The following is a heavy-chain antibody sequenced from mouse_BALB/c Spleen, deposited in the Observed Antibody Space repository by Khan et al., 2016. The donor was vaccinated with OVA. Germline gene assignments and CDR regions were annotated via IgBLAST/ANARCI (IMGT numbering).Heavy chain of an antibody. CDR1: GFTFSSYV. Sequence: EVELVESGGGSVKPGGSLKLSCTVSGFTFSSYVMSWVRQTPEKRLEWVASISSGGSNHYADSVKGRFTISRDNARNILYLQMSSLRSEDLAIYFCAREAYRYDEYYFDYWGQGTTLTVSS. J-gene: IGHJ2*01. D-gene: IGHD2-14*01. V-gene: IGHV5-6-5*01. CDR3: AREAYRYDEYYFDY. CDR2: ISSGGSN.